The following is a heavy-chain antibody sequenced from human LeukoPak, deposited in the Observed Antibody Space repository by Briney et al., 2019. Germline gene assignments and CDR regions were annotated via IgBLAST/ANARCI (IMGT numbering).Heavy chain of an antibody. CDR3: ARDLGCTNGVCYPPNWFDP. CDR2: ISYDGSNK. J-gene: IGHJ5*02. Sequence: PGRSLRLSCAASGFTFSSYAMHWVRQAPGKGLEWVAAISYDGSNKYYADSVKGRFTISRDNSKNTLYLQMNSLRAEDTAVYYCARDLGCTNGVCYPPNWFDPWGQGTLVTVSS. V-gene: IGHV3-30-3*01. CDR1: GFTFSSYA. D-gene: IGHD2-8*01.